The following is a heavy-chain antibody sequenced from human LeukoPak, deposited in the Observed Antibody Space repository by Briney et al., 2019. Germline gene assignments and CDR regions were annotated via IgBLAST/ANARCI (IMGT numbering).Heavy chain of an antibody. CDR2: ISSSGSTI. V-gene: IGHV3-11*01. D-gene: IGHD2-15*01. CDR3: ARARRVVAATPKQPFDY. CDR1: GFTFSDYY. Sequence: PGGSLRLSCAASGFTFSDYYMSWIRQAPGKGLEWVSYISSSGSTIYYADSVKGRFTISRDNAKNSLYLQMSSLRAEDTAVYYCARARRVVAATPKQPFDYWGQGTLVTVSS. J-gene: IGHJ4*02.